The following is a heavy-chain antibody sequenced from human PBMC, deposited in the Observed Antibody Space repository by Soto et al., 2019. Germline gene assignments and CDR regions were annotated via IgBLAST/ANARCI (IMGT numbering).Heavy chain of an antibody. CDR3: ARDSPLAPRIHPAYYYGMDV. CDR2: IIPIFGTA. Sequence: ASVKVSCKASGGTFSSYAISWVRQAPGQGLEWMGGIIPIFGTANYAQKFQGRVTITADESTSTAYMELSSLRSEDTAVYYCARDSPLAPRIHPAYYYGMDVWGQGTTVTVS. J-gene: IGHJ6*02. V-gene: IGHV1-69*13. CDR1: GGTFSSYA.